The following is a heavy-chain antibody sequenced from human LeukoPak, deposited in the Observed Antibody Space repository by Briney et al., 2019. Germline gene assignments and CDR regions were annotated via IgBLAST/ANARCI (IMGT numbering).Heavy chain of an antibody. V-gene: IGHV4-59*08. CDR3: ARRFLEWLSGPGYFDL. CDR2: IYYSGST. Sequence: PSETLSLTCTVSGDSISSYYWSWIRQPPGKGLEWIGYIYYSGSTNYNPSLKSRVTISVDTSKNQLSLKLSSVTAADTAVYYCARRFLEWLSGPGYFDLWGRGTLVTVSS. CDR1: GDSISSYY. D-gene: IGHD3-3*01. J-gene: IGHJ2*01.